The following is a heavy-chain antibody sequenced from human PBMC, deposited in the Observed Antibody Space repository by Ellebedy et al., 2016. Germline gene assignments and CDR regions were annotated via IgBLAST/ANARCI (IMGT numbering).Heavy chain of an antibody. V-gene: IGHV3-48*01. J-gene: IGHJ6*02. D-gene: IGHD2-2*01. Sequence: GGSLRLSCAASGFTFSSYSMNWVRQAPGKGLEWVSYISSSSSTIYYADSVKGRFTISRDNAKNSLYLQMNSLRAEDTAVYYCARDEPSNTSLNNYYYGMDVWGQGTTVTVSS. CDR1: GFTFSSYS. CDR2: ISSSSSTI. CDR3: ARDEPSNTSLNNYYYGMDV.